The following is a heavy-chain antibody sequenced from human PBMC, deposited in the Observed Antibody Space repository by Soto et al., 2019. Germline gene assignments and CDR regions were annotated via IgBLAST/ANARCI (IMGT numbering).Heavy chain of an antibody. Sequence: PGESLKISCQASGYSFISSWIGWVRQRPGKGLEWMGIIYPGDSDIRYSPSFQGQVTISADKSTSTAYLQWSSLKASDTATYYCARMMAASGTAFDYWGQGALVPVS. CDR2: IYPGDSDI. CDR1: GYSFISSW. V-gene: IGHV5-51*01. D-gene: IGHD6-13*01. CDR3: ARMMAASGTAFDY. J-gene: IGHJ4*02.